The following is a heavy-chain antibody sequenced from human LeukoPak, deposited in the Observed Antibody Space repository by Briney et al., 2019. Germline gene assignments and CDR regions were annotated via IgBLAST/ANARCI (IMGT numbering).Heavy chain of an antibody. CDR3: ARLGMAVAGTGGDY. CDR1: GYSFSSYY. D-gene: IGHD6-19*01. CDR2: INPNSGGT. J-gene: IGHJ4*02. V-gene: IGHV1-2*06. Sequence: ASVKVSCKASGYSFSSYYMHWVRQAPGQGLEWMGRINPNSGGTNYAQKFQGRVTMTRDTPISTAYMELSRLRSDDTAVYYCARLGMAVAGTGGDYWGQGTLVTVSS.